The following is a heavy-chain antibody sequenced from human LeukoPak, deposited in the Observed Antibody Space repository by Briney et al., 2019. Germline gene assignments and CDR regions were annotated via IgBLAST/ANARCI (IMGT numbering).Heavy chain of an antibody. CDR2: ISAYNGNT. D-gene: IGHD2-2*02. Sequence: ASVKVSCKASGYTFTSYGISWVRQAPGQGLEWMGWISAYNGNTNYAQKLQGRVTMTTDTSTSTAYMELRSLRSDDTAVYYCARDPFCSSTSCYTFFDYWGQGTLVTVSS. J-gene: IGHJ4*02. CDR3: ARDPFCSSTSCYTFFDY. CDR1: GYTFTSYG. V-gene: IGHV1-18*01.